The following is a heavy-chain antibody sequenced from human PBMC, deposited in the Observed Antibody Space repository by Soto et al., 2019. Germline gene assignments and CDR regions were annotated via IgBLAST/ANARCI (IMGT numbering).Heavy chain of an antibody. CDR2: ISAYNGNT. CDR3: AREMADSSGGFWGSYYYYYGMDV. J-gene: IGHJ6*02. V-gene: IGHV1-18*01. D-gene: IGHD6-19*01. Sequence: AAVKVSCKASGYTFTIYGISWVRQAPGQGLEWMGWISAYNGNTNYAQKLQGRVTMTTDTSTSTAYMELRSLRSDDTAVYYCAREMADSSGGFWGSYYYYYGMDVWGQGTTVTVSS. CDR1: GYTFTIYG.